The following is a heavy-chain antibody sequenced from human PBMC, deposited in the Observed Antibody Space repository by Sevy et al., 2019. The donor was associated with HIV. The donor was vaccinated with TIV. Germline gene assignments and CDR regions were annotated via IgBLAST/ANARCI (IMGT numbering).Heavy chain of an antibody. CDR3: ARDKSWTQRGFDP. CDR2: INPNSGGT. Sequence: ASVKVSCKASGYTFTGYYMHWVRQAPGQGLEWMGWINPNSGGTNYAQKFQGRVTMTRDTSISTAYMELSRLRSDDTAVYYCARDKSWTQRGFDPWGQGTLVTVSS. J-gene: IGHJ5*02. D-gene: IGHD3-16*02. CDR1: GYTFTGYY. V-gene: IGHV1-2*02.